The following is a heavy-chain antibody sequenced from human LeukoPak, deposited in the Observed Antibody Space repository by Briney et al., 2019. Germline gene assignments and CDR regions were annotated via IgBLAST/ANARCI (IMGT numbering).Heavy chain of an antibody. CDR3: ALRGGYRSFDY. Sequence: GGSLRLSCAASGFTFSSYAMSWVRQAPEKGLVWVSSIGGSGVTIYYAVSVKGRFTISRDKSKNTLYLQMNSLRAEDPAVYYCALRGGYRSFDYWGQGTLVTVSS. CDR1: GFTFSSYA. D-gene: IGHD5-18*01. CDR2: IGGSGVTI. V-gene: IGHV3-23*01. J-gene: IGHJ4*02.